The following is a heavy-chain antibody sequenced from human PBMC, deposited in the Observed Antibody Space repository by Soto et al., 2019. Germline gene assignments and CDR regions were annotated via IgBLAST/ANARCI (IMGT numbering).Heavy chain of an antibody. CDR2: ITSSGSEV. CDR3: AKEGYDSGWYCDS. D-gene: IGHD6-19*01. Sequence: VQLLESGGGLVQPGGSLRLSCAASGFTFSGSAMTWVRQAPGKWLEYVSSITSSGSEVFHAASVKGRFTMSRDNSKNMLYLQMNSLRAEDTAVYYSAKEGYDSGWYCDSWGQGALVTVSS. V-gene: IGHV3-23*01. CDR1: GFTFSGSA. J-gene: IGHJ5*01.